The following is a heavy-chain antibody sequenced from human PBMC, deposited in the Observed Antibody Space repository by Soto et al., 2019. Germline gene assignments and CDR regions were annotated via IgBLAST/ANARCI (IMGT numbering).Heavy chain of an antibody. CDR2: ISGSGGST. CDR3: AKRGRGYYGSGSGFDP. CDR1: GFTFSSYA. Sequence: VQLLESGGGLVQPGGSLRLSCAASGFTFSSYAMSWVRQAPGKGLEWVSAISGSGGSTYYADSVKGRFTISRDNSKNTLYLQMNSLRAEDTAVYYCAKRGRGYYGSGSGFDPWGQGTLVTVSS. J-gene: IGHJ5*02. V-gene: IGHV3-23*01. D-gene: IGHD3-10*01.